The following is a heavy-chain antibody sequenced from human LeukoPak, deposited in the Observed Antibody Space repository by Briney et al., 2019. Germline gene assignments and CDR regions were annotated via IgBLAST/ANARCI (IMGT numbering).Heavy chain of an antibody. D-gene: IGHD3-3*01. V-gene: IGHV4-59*01. CDR1: GGSISSYY. CDR2: IYYSGST. J-gene: IGHJ4*02. Sequence: PSETLSLTCTVSGGSISSYYWSWIRQPPGKGLEWIGYIYYSGSTNYNPSLKSRVTISVDTSKNQFSLKLSSVTAADTAVYYCARAGFGVSTFDYWGQGTLVTVSS. CDR3: ARAGFGVSTFDY.